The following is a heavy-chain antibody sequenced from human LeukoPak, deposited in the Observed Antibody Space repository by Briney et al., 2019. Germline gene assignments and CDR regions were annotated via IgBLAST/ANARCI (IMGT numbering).Heavy chain of an antibody. D-gene: IGHD2-15*01. CDR3: ARLSCSTGSCYASVDAFDI. V-gene: IGHV1-46*01. CDR2: INPSGGTT. CDR1: GYTFTNYY. Sequence: AAVTVSFKSSGYTFTNYYNYWVRQAPGQGLEWMGVINPSGGTTSDAQRFQRRLTMTRDTSTSAVYMELSSLRSEDTAVYYCARLSCSTGSCYASVDAFDIWGQGTMVTVSS. J-gene: IGHJ3*02.